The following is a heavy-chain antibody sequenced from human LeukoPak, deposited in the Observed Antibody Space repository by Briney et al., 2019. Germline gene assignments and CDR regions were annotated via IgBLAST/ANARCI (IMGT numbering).Heavy chain of an antibody. CDR2: IVGSGDNT. D-gene: IGHD3-3*01. Sequence: GGSLRLSCLASGFSFSSHAMNWVRQAPGKGLEWVSGIVGSGDNTYYADSVKGRFTISRDNSKNTLYLQMNSLRAEDTAVYYCARVARDFWSAFDYWGQGTLVTVS. V-gene: IGHV3-23*01. CDR3: ARVARDFWSAFDY. CDR1: GFSFSSHA. J-gene: IGHJ4*02.